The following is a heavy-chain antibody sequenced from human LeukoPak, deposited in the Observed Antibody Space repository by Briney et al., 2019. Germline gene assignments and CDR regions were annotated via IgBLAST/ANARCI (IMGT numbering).Heavy chain of an antibody. Sequence: GGSLRLSCAASGFTFSSYGMHWVRQAPGKGLEWVAVISYDGSNKYYADSVKGRFTISRDNSKNTLYLQMNSLRAEDTAVYYCARCGVATPEYFQHWGQGTLVTVSS. CDR3: ARCGVATPEYFQH. CDR2: ISYDGSNK. V-gene: IGHV3-30*03. J-gene: IGHJ1*01. D-gene: IGHD3-3*01. CDR1: GFTFSSYG.